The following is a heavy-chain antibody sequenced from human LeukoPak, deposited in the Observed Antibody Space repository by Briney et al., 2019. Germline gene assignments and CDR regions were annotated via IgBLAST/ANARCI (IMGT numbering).Heavy chain of an antibody. CDR1: GYSISSGYY. CDR2: IYHSGST. D-gene: IGHD5-18*01. CDR3: ARRGYSYGYRGTFVDY. J-gene: IGHJ4*02. Sequence: PSETLSLTCAVSGYSISSGYYWGGIRPPPGKGREGIGIIYHSGSTYYNPSLNSRVTISVDTSKNQFSLKLSSVTAADTAVYYCARRGYSYGYRGTFVDYWGQGTLVTVSS. V-gene: IGHV4-38-2*01.